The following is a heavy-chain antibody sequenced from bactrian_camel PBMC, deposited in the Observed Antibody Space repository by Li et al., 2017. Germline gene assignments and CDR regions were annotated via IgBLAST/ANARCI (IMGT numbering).Heavy chain of an antibody. J-gene: IGHJ4*01. V-gene: IGHV3S10*01. CDR1: GFTFTTYY. D-gene: IGHD1*01. CDR3: NGRFGTDDSLYDY. CDR2: IESDDST. Sequence: VQLVESGGGLVQPGGSLRLSCAASGFTFTTYYMSWVRQAPGKEREGVATIESDDSTSYANSVKGRFTTSRDSTHKRVYLQMNSLRPEDTARYYCNGRFGTDDSLYDYWGQGTQVTVS.